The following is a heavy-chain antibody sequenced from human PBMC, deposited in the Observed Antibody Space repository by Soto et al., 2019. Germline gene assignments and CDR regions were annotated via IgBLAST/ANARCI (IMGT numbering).Heavy chain of an antibody. CDR2: ISGSGGST. CDR1: GVTFRSYA. CDR3: AKKRSSWYYFDY. J-gene: IGHJ4*02. D-gene: IGHD6-13*01. Sequence: GGSLRLSCAASGVTFRSYAMSWVRQAPGKGLEWVSAISGSGGSTYYADSVKGRFTISRDNSKNTLYLQMNSLRAEDTAVYYCAKKRSSWYYFDYWGQGTLVTGSS. V-gene: IGHV3-23*01.